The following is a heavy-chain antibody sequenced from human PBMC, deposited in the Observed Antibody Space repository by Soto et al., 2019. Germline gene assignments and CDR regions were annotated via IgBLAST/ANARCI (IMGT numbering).Heavy chain of an antibody. CDR3: AKDRSIAVASLDY. J-gene: IGHJ4*02. Sequence: AGGSLRLSCAASGFTFSSYGMHWVRQAPGKGLEWVAVISYDGSNKYYADSVKGRFTISRDNSKNTLYLQMNSLRAEDTAVYYCAKDRSIAVASLDYWGQGTLVTVSS. D-gene: IGHD6-19*01. V-gene: IGHV3-30*18. CDR1: GFTFSSYG. CDR2: ISYDGSNK.